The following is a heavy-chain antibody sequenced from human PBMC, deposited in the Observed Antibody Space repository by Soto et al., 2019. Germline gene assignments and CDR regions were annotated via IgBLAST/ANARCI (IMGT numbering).Heavy chain of an antibody. CDR1: GGTFSPYT. D-gene: IGHD3-10*01. Sequence: QVQLVQSGAEVKKPGSSVKVSCKASGGTFSPYTINWVRQAPGQGLEWMGRIIPFHGVTNYAQKFQARVTITADQSTSTAYMELSGLRFEDTAMYYCTRHWEITVSTWSFGGFWGRGTLVTVSS. V-gene: IGHV1-69*02. J-gene: IGHJ4*02. CDR3: TRHWEITVSTWSFGGF. CDR2: IIPFHGVT.